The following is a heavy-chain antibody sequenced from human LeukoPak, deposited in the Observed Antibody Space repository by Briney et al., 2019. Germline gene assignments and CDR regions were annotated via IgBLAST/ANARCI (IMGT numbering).Heavy chain of an antibody. CDR3: ARDPRTTIDYYYYGMGV. D-gene: IGHD4-11*01. CDR2: ISAYNGNT. J-gene: IGHJ6*02. Sequence: ASVKVSCKASGYTSTSYGISWERQAPGQGLEWMGWISAYNGNTNYAQKLQGRVTMTTDTSTSTAYMELRSLRSDDTAVYYCARDPRTTIDYYYYGMGVWGQGTTVTVSS. CDR1: GYTSTSYG. V-gene: IGHV1-18*01.